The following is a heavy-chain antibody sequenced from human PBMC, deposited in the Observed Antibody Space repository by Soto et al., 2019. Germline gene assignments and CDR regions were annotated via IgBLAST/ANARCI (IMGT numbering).Heavy chain of an antibody. V-gene: IGHV3-53*01. Sequence: PVGSLRLSCAASGFTVSINYLGWVHQAPGKGLEWVSVIFSADNTHYADSVKGRFTISRDNSKITVFVQMNSLRAEETAVYYCAITGAGYYIVWGQGTPVTVSS. J-gene: IGHJ4*02. CDR3: AITGAGYYIV. CDR1: GFTVSINY. CDR2: IFSADNT. D-gene: IGHD3-3*01.